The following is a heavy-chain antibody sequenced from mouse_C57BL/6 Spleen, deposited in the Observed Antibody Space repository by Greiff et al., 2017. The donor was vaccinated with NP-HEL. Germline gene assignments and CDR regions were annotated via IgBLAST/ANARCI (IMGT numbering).Heavy chain of an antibody. D-gene: IGHD1-1*01. CDR3: TTDRTTGVATWY. Sequence: VQLQQPGAELVRPGASVKLSCTASGFNIKDDYMHWVKQRPEQGLEWIGWIDPENGGTEYAAKFQGKATLTVDTSSTTAYLQLSSLTSEDTAGDYCTTDRTTGVATWYWGQGTTLTVSS. V-gene: IGHV14-4*01. J-gene: IGHJ2*01. CDR2: IDPENGGT. CDR1: GFNIKDDY.